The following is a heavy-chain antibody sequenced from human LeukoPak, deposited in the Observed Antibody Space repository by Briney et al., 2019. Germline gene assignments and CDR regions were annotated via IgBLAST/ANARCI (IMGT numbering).Heavy chain of an antibody. CDR2: SSSSGSTI. Sequence: GGPLRFSGEAPGFTLSDSYLSWIGKAQGKGLEWVSYSSSSGSTIYYADSVKGRFAISRDNAKNSLYLQMNSLRAEDTAVYYCARRRDFIGYWGQGTLVTVSS. V-gene: IGHV3-11*01. D-gene: IGHD3/OR15-3a*01. CDR3: ARRRDFIGY. J-gene: IGHJ4*02. CDR1: GFTLSDSY.